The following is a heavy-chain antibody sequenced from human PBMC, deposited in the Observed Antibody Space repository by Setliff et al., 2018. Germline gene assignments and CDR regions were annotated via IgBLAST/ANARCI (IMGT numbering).Heavy chain of an antibody. D-gene: IGHD2-15*01. CDR1: GHSLTSNH. J-gene: IGHJ4*02. CDR3: IVNMVRPVTGLDS. Sequence: ASVKVSCKASGHSLTSNHFHWGRQAPGKGLEWMGTINPNDGYTIYAPAFQGRVAMTTDTSTSTAYMELSGLTSADTAIYYCIVNMVRPVTGLDSWGPGTLGTVSS. CDR2: INPNDGYT. V-gene: IGHV1-46*01.